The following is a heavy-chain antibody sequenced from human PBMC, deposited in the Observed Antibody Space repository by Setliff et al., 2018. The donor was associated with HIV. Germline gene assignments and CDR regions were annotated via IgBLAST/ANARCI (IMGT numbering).Heavy chain of an antibody. CDR3: VRVGPWYYARSGYLASWDY. V-gene: IGHV1-69*10. D-gene: IGHD3-22*01. Sequence: SVKVSCKASGYTFTSYAMHWVHQAPGQRPEWMGGTNPQSDIANYAQRFQGRVTITADHSTTPTYMELTSLRADDTAVYYCVRVGPWYYARSGYLASWDYWGQGTLVTVSS. CDR2: TNPQSDIA. CDR1: GYTFTSYA. J-gene: IGHJ4*02.